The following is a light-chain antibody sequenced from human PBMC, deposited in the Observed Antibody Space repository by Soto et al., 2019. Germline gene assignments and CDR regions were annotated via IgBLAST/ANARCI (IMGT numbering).Light chain of an antibody. CDR2: GAS. CDR3: QQYGSSPLT. J-gene: IGKJ4*01. CDR1: QSVSSSY. V-gene: IGKV3-20*01. Sequence: ESELALAPCPRSLSLGERATLSRSASQSVSSSYLAWYQQKPGQAPRLLIYGASSRATGIPDRFSGSGSGTDFTLTISRLEPEDFAVYYCQQYGSSPLTFGGGTKVDI.